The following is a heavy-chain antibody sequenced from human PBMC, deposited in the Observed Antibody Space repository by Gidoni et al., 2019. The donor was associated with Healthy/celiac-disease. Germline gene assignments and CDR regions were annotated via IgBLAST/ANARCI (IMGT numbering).Heavy chain of an antibody. CDR3: ARSIYDILTGYLEMYYGMDV. J-gene: IGHJ6*02. CDR2: MNPNSGNT. V-gene: IGHV1-8*01. Sequence: QVQLVQSGAEVKKPGASVKVSCKASGYTFTSYDINWVRQSTGQGLEWMGWMNPNSGNTGYAQKFQGRVTMTRNTSISTAYMELSSLRSEDTAVYYCARSIYDILTGYLEMYYGMDVWGQGTTVTVSS. D-gene: IGHD3-9*01. CDR1: GYTFTSYD.